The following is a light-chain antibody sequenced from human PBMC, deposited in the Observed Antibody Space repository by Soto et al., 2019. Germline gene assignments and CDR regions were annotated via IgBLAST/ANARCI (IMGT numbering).Light chain of an antibody. CDR3: NSYTSSSTGV. V-gene: IGLV2-14*01. CDR2: EVS. Sequence: QSVLTQPASVSGSPGQSITISCTGTSSDIGGYNYVSWYQQHPGKAPKLMIYEVSNRPSGVSNRFSGSKSGNTASLTISGLQAEDEADYYCNSYTSSSTGVFGTATKVTVL. CDR1: SSDIGGYNY. J-gene: IGLJ1*01.